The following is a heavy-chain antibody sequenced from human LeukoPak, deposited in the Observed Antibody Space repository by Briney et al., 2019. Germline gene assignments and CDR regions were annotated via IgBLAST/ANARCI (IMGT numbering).Heavy chain of an antibody. Sequence: PSETLSRTCAVYGVSCSGYCWSWIRQPPGKGLEWIGEINHSGSTNYNPSLKSRVTISVDTSKNQFSLKLSSVTAADTAVYYCARGRLPRNPFDYWGQGTLVTVSS. CDR3: ARGRLPRNPFDY. D-gene: IGHD5-12*01. J-gene: IGHJ4*02. CDR2: INHSGST. CDR1: GVSCSGYC. V-gene: IGHV4-34*01.